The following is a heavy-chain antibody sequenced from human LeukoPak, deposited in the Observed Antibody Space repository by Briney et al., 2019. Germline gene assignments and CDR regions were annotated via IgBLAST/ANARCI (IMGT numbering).Heavy chain of an antibody. Sequence: PSETLSLTCAVYGGSFSGYYWSWIRQPPGKGLEWIGEINHSGSTNYNPSLKSRVTISVDTSKNQFSLKLSSVTAADTAVYYCASSSPWYFQHWGQGTLVTVSS. CDR3: ASSSPWYFQH. J-gene: IGHJ1*01. CDR2: INHSGST. V-gene: IGHV4-34*01. D-gene: IGHD6-6*01. CDR1: GGSFSGYY.